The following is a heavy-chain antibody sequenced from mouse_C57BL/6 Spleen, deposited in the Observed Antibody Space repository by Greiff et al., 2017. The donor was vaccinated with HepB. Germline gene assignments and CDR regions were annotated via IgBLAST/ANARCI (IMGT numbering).Heavy chain of an antibody. CDR3: ARGGTTVLDY. Sequence: QVQLKQPGAELVMPGASVKLSCKASGYTFTSYWMHWVKQRPGQGLEWIGEIDPSDSYTNYNQKFKGKSTLTVDKSSSTAYMQLSSLTSEDSAVYYCARGGTTVLDYWGQGTTLTVSS. CDR2: IDPSDSYT. D-gene: IGHD1-1*01. CDR1: GYTFTSYW. V-gene: IGHV1-69*01. J-gene: IGHJ2*01.